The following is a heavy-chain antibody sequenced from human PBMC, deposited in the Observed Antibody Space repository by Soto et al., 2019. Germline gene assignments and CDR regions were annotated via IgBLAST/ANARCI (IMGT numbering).Heavy chain of an antibody. D-gene: IGHD3-22*01. CDR3: AANYYDSSGYYYALFDY. Sequence: SETLSLTCTATGDSITSTDYYWGWIRQPPGKGLEWVASIYYSGSTYHNPSLKSRVTISVDTSKNQFSLKVTSVTAADTAVYYCAANYYDSSGYYYALFDYWGQGTLVTVSS. V-gene: IGHV4-39*01. J-gene: IGHJ4*02. CDR2: IYYSGST. CDR1: GDSITSTDYY.